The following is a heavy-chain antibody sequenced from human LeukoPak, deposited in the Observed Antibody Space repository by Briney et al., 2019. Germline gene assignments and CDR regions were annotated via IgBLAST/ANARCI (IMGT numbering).Heavy chain of an antibody. D-gene: IGHD4-17*01. CDR1: GFTFSNAW. CDR2: IESKTDGGTT. J-gene: IGHJ4*02. V-gene: IGHV3-15*04. Sequence: GGSLRLSCAASGFTFSNAWMSWVRQIPGKGLEWVGRIESKTDGGTTDYAAPAKGRFTISRDDSTNTLYLQMNSLKSEDTAVYYCALIGTVTTIDYWGQGTLVTVSS. CDR3: ALIGTVTTIDY.